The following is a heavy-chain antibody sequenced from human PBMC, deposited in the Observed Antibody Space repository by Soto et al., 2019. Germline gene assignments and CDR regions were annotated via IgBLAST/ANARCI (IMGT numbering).Heavy chain of an antibody. CDR2: ISSNGGST. Sequence: PGGSLRLSCSASGFTFSSYAMHWVRQAPGKGLEYVSAISSNGGSTYYADSVKGRFTISRDNSKNTLYLQMSSLRAEDTAVYYCVRVPGYSSSWYRPGDYWGQGTLVTVSS. CDR3: VRVPGYSSSWYRPGDY. J-gene: IGHJ4*02. V-gene: IGHV3-64D*06. D-gene: IGHD6-13*01. CDR1: GFTFSSYA.